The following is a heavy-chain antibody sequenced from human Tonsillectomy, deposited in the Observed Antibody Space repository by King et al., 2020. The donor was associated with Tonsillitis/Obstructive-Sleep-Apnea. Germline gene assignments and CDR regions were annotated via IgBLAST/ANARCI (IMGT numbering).Heavy chain of an antibody. CDR1: GGSISSSSYY. V-gene: IGHV4-39*01. Sequence: QLQESGPGLVKPSETLSLTCTVSGGSISSSSYYWGWIRQPPGKGLEWIGSIYYSGSTYYNPSLKSRVTISVDTSKNQFSLKLSSVTAADTAVYYCARWCGGVVVPAGVMDVWGKGTTVTVSS. J-gene: IGHJ6*03. CDR3: ARWCGGVVVPAGVMDV. D-gene: IGHD2-2*01. CDR2: IYYSGST.